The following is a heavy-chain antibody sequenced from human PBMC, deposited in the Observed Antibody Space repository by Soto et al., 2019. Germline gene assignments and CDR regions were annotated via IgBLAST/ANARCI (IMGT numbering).Heavy chain of an antibody. CDR2: ISDSGST. J-gene: IGHJ4*02. CDR3: ARDPGGHYCTSTSCLYFFDH. D-gene: IGHD2-2*01. Sequence: EVQLLESGGALVQPGGSLRLSCAASGFTFSNHAMNWVRQAPGKGLEWVSTISDSGSTYYADSVKGRFTISRDNSENSPYLQMSSLRAEDTAVYYCARDPGGHYCTSTSCLYFFDHWGQGTLVIVSS. V-gene: IGHV3-23*01. CDR1: GFTFSNHA.